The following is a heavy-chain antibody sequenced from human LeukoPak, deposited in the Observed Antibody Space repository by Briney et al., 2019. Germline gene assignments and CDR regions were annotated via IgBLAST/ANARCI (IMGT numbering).Heavy chain of an antibody. Sequence: PGGSLRLSCAASGFTFSSYGMHWVRQAPGKGLEWVALIRYDGSNKYYADSVKGRFTISRDNSKNTLYLQMNSLRAEDTAVYYCAKDRANYYGSGSYYTVNWFDPWGQGTLVTVSS. CDR2: IRYDGSNK. V-gene: IGHV3-30*02. D-gene: IGHD3-10*01. CDR1: GFTFSSYG. J-gene: IGHJ5*02. CDR3: AKDRANYYGSGSYYTVNWFDP.